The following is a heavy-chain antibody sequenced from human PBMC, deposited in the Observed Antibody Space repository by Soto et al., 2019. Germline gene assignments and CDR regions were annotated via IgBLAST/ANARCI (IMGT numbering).Heavy chain of an antibody. V-gene: IGHV4-34*01. D-gene: IGHD3-22*01. Sequence: SETLSLTCAVYGGSFSGYYWSWIRQPPGKGLEWIGEINHSGSTNYNPSLKSRVTISVETSKNRFSLKLGSVTAADTAVYYCARVPAFDSSGYYYVSVRYYFDYWGQGTLVTVSS. J-gene: IGHJ4*02. CDR1: GGSFSGYY. CDR3: ARVPAFDSSGYYYVSVRYYFDY. CDR2: INHSGST.